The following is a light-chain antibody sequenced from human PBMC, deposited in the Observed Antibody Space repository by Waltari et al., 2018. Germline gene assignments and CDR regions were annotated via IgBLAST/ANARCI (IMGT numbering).Light chain of an antibody. J-gene: IGKJ4*01. V-gene: IGKV3-11*01. CDR1: QSVSSY. CDR2: DAP. Sequence: EIVLTQSPATLSLSPGARATLSCRASQSVSSYLAWYQQKPGQAPRLLTCDAPNRATGIPARFSGSGSGTDFTLTISSLEPEDFAVYYCQQRSNWPPFTFGGGT. CDR3: QQRSNWPPFT.